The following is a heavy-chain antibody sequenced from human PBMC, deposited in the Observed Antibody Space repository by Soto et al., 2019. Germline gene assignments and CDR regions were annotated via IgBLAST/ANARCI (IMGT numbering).Heavy chain of an antibody. D-gene: IGHD7-27*01. J-gene: IGHJ6*02. CDR3: ARDNPQNWGNGMDV. CDR1: GGTFSSYT. V-gene: IGHV1-69*08. Sequence: QVQLVQSGAEVKKPGSSVKVSCKASGGTFSSYTISWVRQAPGQGLEWMGRIIPILGIANYAQKFQGRVTITADKSTSTAYMELSSLRSEDTAVYYCARDNPQNWGNGMDVWAKGPRSPSP. CDR2: IIPILGIA.